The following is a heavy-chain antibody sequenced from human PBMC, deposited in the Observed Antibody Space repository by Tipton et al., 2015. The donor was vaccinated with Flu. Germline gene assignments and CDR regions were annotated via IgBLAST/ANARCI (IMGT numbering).Heavy chain of an antibody. V-gene: IGHV4-59*11. J-gene: IGHJ4*02. CDR1: GGSISSHY. D-gene: IGHD3-10*01. CDR3: ARGDLGCSGSGIYYFDY. CDR2: IHYSGNI. Sequence: TLSLTCTVSGGSISSHYWSWIRQPPGKGLEWIGFIHYSGNIKYNPSLESRVTISVDTSKNQFSLKVSSVTAADTAVYYCARGDLGCSGSGIYYFDYWRQGTLVSVSS.